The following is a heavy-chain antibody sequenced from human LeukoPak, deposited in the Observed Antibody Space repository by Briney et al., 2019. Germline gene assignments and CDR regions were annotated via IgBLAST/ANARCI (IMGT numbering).Heavy chain of an antibody. J-gene: IGHJ3*02. CDR1: GGSISSYY. CDR3: ARGGHYYDSSGAFDI. CDR2: IYSGGST. D-gene: IGHD3-22*01. Sequence: ETLSLTCTVSGGSISSYYWSWVRQAPGKGLEWVSVIYSGGSTYYADSVKGRFTISRDNSKNTLYLQMNSLRAEDTAVYYCARGGHYYDSSGAFDIWGQGTMVTVSS. V-gene: IGHV3-66*01.